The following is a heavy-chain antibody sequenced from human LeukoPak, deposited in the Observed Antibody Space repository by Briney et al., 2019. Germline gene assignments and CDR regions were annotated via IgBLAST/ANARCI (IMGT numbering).Heavy chain of an antibody. J-gene: IGHJ3*02. CDR3: ARNRSNDFGEVPFDI. CDR2: IYGSGGT. V-gene: IGHV4-4*07. CDR1: GGAISNYY. D-gene: IGHD3-16*01. Sequence: SETLSLTYTVSGGAISNYYWSWIRQSAGKGLEWIGQIYGSGGTNYNPSLKSRVTMSTDKSKNQISLRLSSVTAADTAIYYCARNRSNDFGEVPFDIWGQGTMVSVSS.